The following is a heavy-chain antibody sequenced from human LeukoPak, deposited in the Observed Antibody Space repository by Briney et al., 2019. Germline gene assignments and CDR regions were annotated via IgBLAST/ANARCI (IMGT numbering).Heavy chain of an antibody. D-gene: IGHD5-18*01. CDR3: ARGGYSYGFYYYYYMDV. Sequence: PXETLSLTCTVSGGSNSSYYWSWIRQPPGKGLEWIGYIYYSGTTNYNPSLKSRVTMSVDTSKNQFSLKLASVTAADTAVYYCARGGYSYGFYYYYYMDVWGKGTTVTVSS. J-gene: IGHJ6*03. CDR1: GGSNSSYY. CDR2: IYYSGTT. V-gene: IGHV4-59*01.